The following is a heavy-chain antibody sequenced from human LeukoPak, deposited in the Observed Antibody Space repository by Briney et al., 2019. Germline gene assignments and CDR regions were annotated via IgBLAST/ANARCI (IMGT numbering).Heavy chain of an antibody. Sequence: SETLSLTCAVYGGSFSGYHWSWIRQPPGKGLEWIGEINHSGSTNYNPSLKSRVTISVDTSKNQFSLKLSSVTAADTAVYYCARQGLWQQLAYWGQGTLVTVSS. V-gene: IGHV4-34*01. CDR1: GGSFSGYH. J-gene: IGHJ4*02. D-gene: IGHD6-13*01. CDR3: ARQGLWQQLAY. CDR2: INHSGST.